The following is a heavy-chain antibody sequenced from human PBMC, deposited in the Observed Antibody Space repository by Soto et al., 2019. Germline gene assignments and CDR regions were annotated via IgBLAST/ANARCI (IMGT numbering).Heavy chain of an antibody. CDR2: IDPSDSYT. CDR1: GYSFTSYW. CDR3: ARHQYSSGWATVDY. D-gene: IGHD6-19*01. Sequence: PGASLKISCKGSGYSFTSYWISWVRQMTGKGLEWMGRIDPSDSYTNYSPSFQGHVTISADKSISTAYLQWSSLKASDTAMYYCARHQYSSGWATVDYWGQGTLVTVSS. J-gene: IGHJ4*02. V-gene: IGHV5-10-1*01.